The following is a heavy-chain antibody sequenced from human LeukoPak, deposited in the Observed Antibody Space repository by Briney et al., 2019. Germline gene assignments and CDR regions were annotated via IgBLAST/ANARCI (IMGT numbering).Heavy chain of an antibody. D-gene: IGHD1-26*01. J-gene: IGHJ3*02. V-gene: IGHV3-30*01. CDR3: ARDGHKWELLRTLDI. CDR2: ISYDGSNK. CDR1: GFTFRSYA. Sequence: GGSLRLSCAASGFTFRSYAMHWVRQVPGKGLEWVAVISYDGSNKYYADSVKGRFTISRDNSKNTLYLQMNSLRAEDTAVYYCARDGHKWELLRTLDIWGQGTMVTVSS.